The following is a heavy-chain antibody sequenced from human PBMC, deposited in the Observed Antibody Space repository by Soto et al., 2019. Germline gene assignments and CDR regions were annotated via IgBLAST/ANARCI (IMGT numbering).Heavy chain of an antibody. V-gene: IGHV1-69*01. CDR1: GGTFSSYA. CDR2: IIPIFGTA. CDR3: ARGRVDTAMVTRANLETYYYYGMYV. D-gene: IGHD5-18*01. Sequence: QVQLVQSGAEVKKPGSSVKVSCKASGGTFSSYAISWVRQAPGQGLEWMGGIIPIFGTANYAQKFQGRVTITADESTSTAYMELSSLRSEDTAVYYCARGRVDTAMVTRANLETYYYYGMYVWGQGTTVTVSS. J-gene: IGHJ6*02.